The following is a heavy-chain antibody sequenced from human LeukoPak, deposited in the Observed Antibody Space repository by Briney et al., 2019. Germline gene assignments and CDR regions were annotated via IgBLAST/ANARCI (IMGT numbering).Heavy chain of an antibody. CDR3: ARGGRWLQYSY. CDR2: INYDGTTT. J-gene: IGHJ4*02. D-gene: IGHD5-24*01. CDR1: GFNFSSYW. V-gene: IGHV3-74*01. Sequence: GGSLRLSCAASGFNFSSYWMHWVRQAPGKGLAWISRINYDGTTTSYADSVKGRFTISRDNAKNTLYLQMNSLRAEDTAVYYCARGGRWLQYSYWGQGTLVTVSS.